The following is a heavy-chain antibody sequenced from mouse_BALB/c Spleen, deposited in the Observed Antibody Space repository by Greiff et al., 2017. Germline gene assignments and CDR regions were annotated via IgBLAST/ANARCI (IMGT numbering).Heavy chain of an antibody. CDR1: GFTFSRFG. CDR3: ARGTARATSWFAD. V-gene: IGHV5-17*02. CDR2: ISSGSSTI. J-gene: IGHJ3*01. Sequence: VKLVESGGGLVQPGGSRKLSCAASGFTFSRFGMHWVRQAPEKGLEWVAYISSGSSTIYYADTVKGRFTISRDNPKNTLFLQMTSLRSEDTAMYYCARGTARATSWFADWGQGTLVTVAA. D-gene: IGHD3-1*01.